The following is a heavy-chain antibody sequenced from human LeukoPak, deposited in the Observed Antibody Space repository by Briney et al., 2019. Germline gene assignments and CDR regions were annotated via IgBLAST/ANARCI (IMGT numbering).Heavy chain of an antibody. V-gene: IGHV4-34*01. CDR2: INHSVST. J-gene: IGHJ4*02. CDR3: ARVELDIVVVPAAITFDY. CDR1: GASFSGYY. Sequence: PSETLSLTCAVYGASFSGYYWSWIRQPPGKGLEWIGEINHSVSTNYNPSLKIRVTISVDTSKNQFSLKLSSVTAADTAVYYCARVELDIVVVPAAITFDYWGQGTLLTVSS. D-gene: IGHD2-2*02.